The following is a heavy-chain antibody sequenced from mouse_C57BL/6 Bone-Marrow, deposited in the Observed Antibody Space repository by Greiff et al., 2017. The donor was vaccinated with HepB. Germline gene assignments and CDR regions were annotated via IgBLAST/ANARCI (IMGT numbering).Heavy chain of an antibody. CDR3: ARGIYYYGSSYLYYFDY. J-gene: IGHJ2*01. CDR2: IDPSDSYT. Sequence: QVQLQQPGAELVKPGASVKLSCKASGYTFTSYWMQWVKQRPGQGLEWIGEIDPSDSYTNYNQKFKGQATLTVDTSSSTAYMQLSSLTSEDSAVYYSARGIYYYGSSYLYYFDYWGQGTTLTVSS. V-gene: IGHV1-50*01. D-gene: IGHD1-1*01. CDR1: GYTFTSYW.